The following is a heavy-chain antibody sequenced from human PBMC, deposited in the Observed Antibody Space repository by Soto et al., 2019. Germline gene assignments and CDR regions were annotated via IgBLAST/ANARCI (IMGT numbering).Heavy chain of an antibody. CDR1: GYTFSNYG. CDR3: SRFIMVGGWFDPNYYHGMDV. J-gene: IGHJ6*02. V-gene: IGHV1-18*01. D-gene: IGHD6-19*01. CDR2: ISGYNGNT. Sequence: QVQLVKSGAEVKKPGASVTVSCKTSGYTFSNYGINWVRQAPGQGLEWMGWISGYNGNTNYAQTVQGRVTMTTDTVTGTVYMELRSLKSDDTAIYYCSRFIMVGGWFDPNYYHGMDVWGQWTTVTVSS.